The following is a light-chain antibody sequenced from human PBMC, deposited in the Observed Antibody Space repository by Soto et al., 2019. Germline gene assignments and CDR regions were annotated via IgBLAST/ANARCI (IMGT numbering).Light chain of an antibody. J-gene: IGKJ5*01. CDR2: AAS. CDR3: QQTSSTPIT. V-gene: IGKV1-39*01. Sequence: IQMTQSPSSLSASVGDTVTITCRASQYINTHLNWYQQKPGKAPRVLIYAASSLQSGVPSRFSGSASGTDFTLTISSLQPEDFATYFCQQTSSTPITFGQGTRLEIK. CDR1: QYINTH.